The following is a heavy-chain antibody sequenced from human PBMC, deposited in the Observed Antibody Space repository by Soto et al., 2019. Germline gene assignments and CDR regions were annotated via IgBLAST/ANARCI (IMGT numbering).Heavy chain of an antibody. J-gene: IGHJ4*01. D-gene: IGHD1-26*01. Sequence: GESLKISCQTSGYSFTGYWVTWVRQMPGKGLEWMGRIDPSDSYVDYSQSFRGRATISGDRSTTTAFLQWSSLEASDSAMYYCARLALGGSRPDYWGQGTRVTVSS. CDR1: GYSFTGYW. CDR2: IDPSDSYV. V-gene: IGHV5-10-1*01. CDR3: ARLALGGSRPDY.